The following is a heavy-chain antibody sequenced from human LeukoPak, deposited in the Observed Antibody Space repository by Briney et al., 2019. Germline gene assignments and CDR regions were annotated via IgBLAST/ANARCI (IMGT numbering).Heavy chain of an antibody. CDR1: GGSISSGSYY. J-gene: IGHJ3*02. D-gene: IGHD6-13*01. CDR2: IYTSGST. CDR3: ARATNLGYSSSWYLVLGVFDI. Sequence: PSETLSLTCTVSGGSISSGSYYWSWIRQPAGKGLEWIGRIYTSGSTNYNPSLKSRVTISVDTSKNQFSLKLSSVTAADTAVYCCARATNLGYSSSWYLVLGVFDIWGQGTMVTVSS. V-gene: IGHV4-61*02.